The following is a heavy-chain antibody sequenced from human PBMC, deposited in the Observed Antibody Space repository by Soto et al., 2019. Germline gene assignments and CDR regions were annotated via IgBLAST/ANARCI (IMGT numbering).Heavy chain of an antibody. J-gene: IGHJ6*02. Sequence: GGSLRLSCAASGFTFSSYGMHWVRQAPGKGLEWVAVISYDGSNKYYADSVKGRFTISRDNSKNTLYLQMNSLRAEDTAVYYCAKDEYYDFWSGYPHLYGMDVWGQGTRVTVSS. V-gene: IGHV3-30*18. CDR1: GFTFSSYG. D-gene: IGHD3-3*01. CDR2: ISYDGSNK. CDR3: AKDEYYDFWSGYPHLYGMDV.